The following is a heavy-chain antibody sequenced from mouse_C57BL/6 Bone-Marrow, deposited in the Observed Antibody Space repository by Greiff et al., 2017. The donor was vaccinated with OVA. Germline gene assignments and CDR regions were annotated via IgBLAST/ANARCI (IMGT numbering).Heavy chain of an antibody. D-gene: IGHD3-3*01. J-gene: IGHJ4*01. Sequence: DVMLVESGGGLVQPGGSLKLSCAASGFTFSDYGMAWVRQAPRKGPEWVAFISNLAYSIYYADTVTGRFTISRENAKNTLYLEMSSLRSEDTAMYYCARHGDTAGYAMDYWGQGTSVTVSS. CDR2: ISNLAYSI. V-gene: IGHV5-15*01. CDR3: ARHGDTAGYAMDY. CDR1: GFTFSDYG.